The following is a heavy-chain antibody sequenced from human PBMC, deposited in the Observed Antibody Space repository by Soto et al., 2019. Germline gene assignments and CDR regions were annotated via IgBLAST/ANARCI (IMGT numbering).Heavy chain of an antibody. CDR2: ISGSGAKT. CDR3: AKDRQFRSYYESAGHYNN. V-gene: IGHV3-23*01. Sequence: EVQLLESGGGLVQPGGSLRLSCVASGFTFKNYDMRWVRQAPGKGLEWVSGISGSGAKTYYADSVRGRFTISRDNSKHTLLLQRNSLVAEDTVIHYCAKDRQFRSYYESAGHYNNWGQGTLVTVS. J-gene: IGHJ4*02. CDR1: GFTFKNYD. D-gene: IGHD3-9*01.